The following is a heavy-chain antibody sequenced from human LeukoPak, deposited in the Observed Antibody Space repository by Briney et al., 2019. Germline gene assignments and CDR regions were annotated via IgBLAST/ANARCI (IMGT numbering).Heavy chain of an antibody. D-gene: IGHD6-13*01. V-gene: IGHV3-9*01. J-gene: IGHJ6*02. Sequence: PGWSLRLSCAASGFTFDDYAMHWVRQAPGKGLEWVSGISWNSGSIGYADSVKGRFTISRDNAKNSLYLQMNSLRAEDTALYYCATQKYSSSRYYYGMDVWGQGTTVTVSS. CDR3: ATQKYSSSRYYYGMDV. CDR2: ISWNSGSI. CDR1: GFTFDDYA.